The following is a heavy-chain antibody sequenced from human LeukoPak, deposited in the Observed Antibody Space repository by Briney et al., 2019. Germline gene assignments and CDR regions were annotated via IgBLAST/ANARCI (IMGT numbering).Heavy chain of an antibody. CDR3: ALGYHDVWEL. Sequence: SEALSLTCAVSSGSISSTTWWSWVRQPPGKGLEWIGEVNHSGNTYYNPSLTSRVTISVDTSDNQFSLKMTSMTAADTAVYFCALGYHDVWELWGQGSLVTVSS. V-gene: IGHV4-4*02. CDR1: SGSISSTTW. CDR2: VNHSGNT. D-gene: IGHD6-25*01. J-gene: IGHJ4*02.